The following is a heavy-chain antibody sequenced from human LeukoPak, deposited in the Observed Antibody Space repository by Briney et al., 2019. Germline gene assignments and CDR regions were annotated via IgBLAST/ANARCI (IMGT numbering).Heavy chain of an antibody. J-gene: IGHJ4*02. Sequence: ASVTVSCTASGYTFTSYYLHWVRQAPGQGLEWMGIINPSGGSTSYAQKFQGRVTMTRDTSTSTVYMELSSLRSEDTAVYYCARPHEGVGHFDYWGQGTLVTVSS. V-gene: IGHV1-46*01. CDR3: ARPHEGVGHFDY. CDR1: GYTFTSYY. CDR2: INPSGGST. D-gene: IGHD3-3*01.